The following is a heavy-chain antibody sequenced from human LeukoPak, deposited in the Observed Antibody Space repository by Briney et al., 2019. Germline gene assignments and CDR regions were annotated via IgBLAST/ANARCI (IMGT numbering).Heavy chain of an antibody. CDR3: ARWISIAVAVFDP. CDR2: IYYSGST. V-gene: IGHV4-39*01. Sequence: SETLSLTCTVSGGSISSSSSYWGWIRQPPGKGLEWIGSIYYSGSTYYNPSLKSRVTISVDTSKNQFSLKLSSVTAADTAVYYCARWISIAVAVFDPWGQGTLVTVSS. J-gene: IGHJ5*02. D-gene: IGHD6-19*01. CDR1: GGSISSSSSY.